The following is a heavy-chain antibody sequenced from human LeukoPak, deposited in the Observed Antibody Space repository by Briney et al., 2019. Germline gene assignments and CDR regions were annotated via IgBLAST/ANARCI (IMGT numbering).Heavy chain of an antibody. CDR1: GYTFSNYG. D-gene: IGHD2-15*01. J-gene: IGHJ6*03. V-gene: IGHV1-18*01. Sequence: GALVKVSCKASGYTFSNYGISWVRQAPGQGLEWMGWINTYNSNTNYAQKLQGRVTMTTDTSTSTAYMELGSLRSDDTAVYYCARDVVASKSGYYFYFYLDVWGKGTTVTVSS. CDR2: INTYNSNT. CDR3: ARDVVASKSGYYFYFYLDV.